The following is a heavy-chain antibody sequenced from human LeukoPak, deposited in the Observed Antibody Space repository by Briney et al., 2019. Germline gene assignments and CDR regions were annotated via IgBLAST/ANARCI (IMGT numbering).Heavy chain of an antibody. Sequence: GGSLRLSCAASGFTFDDYAMHWVRQAPGKGLEWVSGISWNSGSIGYADSVKGRFTISRDNAKNSLYLQMNSLRAEDMALYHCAKDIHMTLGYCSSTSCHGGFDYWGQGTLVTVSS. CDR3: AKDIHMTLGYCSSTSCHGGFDY. J-gene: IGHJ4*02. V-gene: IGHV3-9*03. CDR2: ISWNSGSI. CDR1: GFTFDDYA. D-gene: IGHD2-2*03.